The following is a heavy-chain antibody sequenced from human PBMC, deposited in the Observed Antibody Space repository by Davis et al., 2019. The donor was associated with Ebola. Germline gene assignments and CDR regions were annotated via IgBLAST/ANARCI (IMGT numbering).Heavy chain of an antibody. CDR1: GGSISSSSYY. CDR2: IYYSGST. V-gene: IGHV4-39*07. J-gene: IGHJ4*02. Sequence: GSLRLSCTVSGGSISSSSYYWGWIRQPPGKGLEWIGSIYYSGSTYYNPSLKSRVTISVDTSKNQFSLKLSSVTAADTAVYYCARGTSLRGRDYWGQGTLVTVSS. CDR3: ARGTSLRGRDY. D-gene: IGHD3-10*01.